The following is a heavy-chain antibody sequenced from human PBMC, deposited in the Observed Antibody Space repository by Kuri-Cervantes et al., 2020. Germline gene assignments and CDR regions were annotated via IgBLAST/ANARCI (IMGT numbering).Heavy chain of an antibody. CDR1: GGSITNYY. D-gene: IGHD3-10*01. CDR3: ARRGSSGDYFDF. J-gene: IGHJ4*02. Sequence: SETLSLTCAVYGGSITNYYWGWVRQPPGKGLEWIGEVNDRGNTKYNPSLESRVTISLDTSKNQFSLELTSVTAADTAVYYCARRGSSGDYFDFWGQGTLVTVSS. CDR2: VNDRGNT. V-gene: IGHV4-34*01.